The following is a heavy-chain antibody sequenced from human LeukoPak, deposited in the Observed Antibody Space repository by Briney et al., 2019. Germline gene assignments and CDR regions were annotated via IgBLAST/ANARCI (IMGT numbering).Heavy chain of an antibody. J-gene: IGHJ5*02. CDR2: IYYNGIT. CDR1: GGSIFSGDYY. Sequence: PSETLSLTCTVSGGSIFSGDYYWNWIRQPPGKGLEWIGYIYYNGITYYNPSLESRVTLSVDTSKNQFSLKLSSVTAAGTAVYYCARGDYNDGAGYPDHWGQGTLVPVSS. CDR3: ARGDYNDGAGYPDH. V-gene: IGHV4-30-4*01. D-gene: IGHD3-22*01.